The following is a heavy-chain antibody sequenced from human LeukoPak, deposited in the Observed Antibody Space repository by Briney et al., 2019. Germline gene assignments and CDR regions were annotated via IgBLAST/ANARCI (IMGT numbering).Heavy chain of an antibody. J-gene: IGHJ4*02. Sequence: PGGSLRLSCEASGFTLNTYWMSWVRQAPGKGLEWVANINQGGGEKYYVDSVKGRFTISRDNAKNSVYLQMNSLRAEDTALYYCAREDLYCGDIQDWGQGTLVTVSS. V-gene: IGHV3-7*01. D-gene: IGHD4-17*01. CDR3: AREDLYCGDIQD. CDR2: INQGGGEK. CDR1: GFTLNTYW.